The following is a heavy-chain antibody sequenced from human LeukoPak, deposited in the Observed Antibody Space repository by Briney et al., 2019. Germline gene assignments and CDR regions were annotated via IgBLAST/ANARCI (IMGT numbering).Heavy chain of an antibody. D-gene: IGHD2-8*01. V-gene: IGHV5-51*01. CDR3: ARLGVGYCTNGVCKHNWFDP. CDR1: GYSFTSYW. CDR2: IYPGDSDT. J-gene: IGHJ5*02. Sequence: GESLKISCKGSGYSFTSYWIGWVRQMPGKGLEWMGIIYPGDSDTRYSPSFQGQVTISADKSISTAYLQWSSLKASDTAMYYCARLGVGYCTNGVCKHNWFDPWGQGTLVTVSS.